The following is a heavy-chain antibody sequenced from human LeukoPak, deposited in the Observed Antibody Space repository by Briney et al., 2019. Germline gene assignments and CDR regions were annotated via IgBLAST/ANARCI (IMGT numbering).Heavy chain of an antibody. Sequence: SETLSLTCAVYGGSFSGYYWSWIRQPPGKGLEWIGEINHSGSTNYNPSLKSRVTISVDTSKNQFSLKLSSVTAADTAVYYCARGTRLRFLEWLSPYFDYWGQGTLVTVSS. CDR1: GGSFSGYY. V-gene: IGHV4-34*01. J-gene: IGHJ4*02. CDR3: ARGTRLRFLEWLSPYFDY. CDR2: INHSGST. D-gene: IGHD3-3*01.